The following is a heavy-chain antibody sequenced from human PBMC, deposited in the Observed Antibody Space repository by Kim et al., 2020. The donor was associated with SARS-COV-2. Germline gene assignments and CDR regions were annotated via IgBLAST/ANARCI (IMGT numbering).Heavy chain of an antibody. Sequence: GGSLRLSCAASGFTFNSYAMSWVRQVPGKGLEWVSIISAGGDSTAYADSVKGRFTISRDNSKNTMYVQMKSLRAEDTAVYYCAKANRPSPFHYNDMDVWGQGTTVTVSS. J-gene: IGHJ6*02. V-gene: IGHV3-23*01. CDR1: GFTFNSYA. CDR2: ISAGGDST. CDR3: AKANRPSPFHYNDMDV. D-gene: IGHD1-1*01.